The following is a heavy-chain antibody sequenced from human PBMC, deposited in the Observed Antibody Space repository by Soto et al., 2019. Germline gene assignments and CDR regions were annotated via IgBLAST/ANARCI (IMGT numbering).Heavy chain of an antibody. D-gene: IGHD6-25*01. J-gene: IGHJ6*03. V-gene: IGHV4-31*03. Sequence: SETLSLTCTVSGGSISSGGYYWSWIRQHPGKGLEWIGYIYYSGSTYYIPSLKSRVTISVDTSKNQFSLKLSSVTAADTAVYYCARERPPTSYYYYYYMDVWGKGTTVTAP. CDR2: IYYSGST. CDR3: ARERPPTSYYYYYYMDV. CDR1: GGSISSGGYY.